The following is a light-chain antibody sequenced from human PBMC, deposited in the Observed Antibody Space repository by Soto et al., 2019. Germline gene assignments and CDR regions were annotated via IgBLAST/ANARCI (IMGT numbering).Light chain of an antibody. J-gene: IGKJ2*01. Sequence: ELVLTQSPGTLSLSPGERATLSCRASQSVSSNYLAWYQQKPGQAPTLLIYGASSRATGIPDRFSGSGSGTDFPLTISRLEPEDFAAYYCQQYGSSPYTFGQATKLEIK. V-gene: IGKV3-20*01. CDR3: QQYGSSPYT. CDR2: GAS. CDR1: QSVSSNY.